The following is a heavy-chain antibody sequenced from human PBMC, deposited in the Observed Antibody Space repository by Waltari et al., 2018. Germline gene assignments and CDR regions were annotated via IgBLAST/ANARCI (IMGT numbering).Heavy chain of an antibody. CDR2: IYHSGST. D-gene: IGHD4-17*01. V-gene: IGHV4-38-2*01. Sequence: QVQLQESGPGLVKPSETLSLTCAVSGYSISSGYYWGWLRQPPGKGLEWIGSIYHSGSTYYNPSLKSRVTISVDTSKNQFSLKLSSVTAADTAVYYCARPSTVTTYFDYWGQGTLVTVSS. CDR3: ARPSTVTTYFDY. J-gene: IGHJ4*02. CDR1: GYSISSGYY.